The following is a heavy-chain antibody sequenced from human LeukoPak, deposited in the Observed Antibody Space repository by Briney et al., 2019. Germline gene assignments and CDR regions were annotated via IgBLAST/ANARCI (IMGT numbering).Heavy chain of an antibody. D-gene: IGHD3-22*01. CDR2: ITNGGNT. J-gene: IGHJ4*02. Sequence: GSLRLSCAASGFSFSTYVMTWVRQAPGKGLEWVSTITNGGNTYYADSVKGRFTVSRDNSQNTLYLQMNSLRAEGTAVYYCATPLDYYDSSGYHQGGGWGQGTLVTVSS. CDR1: GFSFSTYV. CDR3: ATPLDYYDSSGYHQGGG. V-gene: IGHV3-23*01.